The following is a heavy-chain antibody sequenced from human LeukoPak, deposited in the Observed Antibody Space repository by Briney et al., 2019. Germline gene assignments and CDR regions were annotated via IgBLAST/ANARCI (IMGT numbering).Heavy chain of an antibody. V-gene: IGHV3-30*02. Sequence: PGGSLRLSCAASGFTFSAYGMHWVRRAPGKGLEWVAFIWFDGSNKYYADSVKGRFTISRDNSKNTLYLQMNSLRLEDTAVFYCAKECGDGCSDDYWGQGTLVTVSS. CDR1: GFTFSAYG. D-gene: IGHD2-21*02. CDR3: AKECGDGCSDDY. J-gene: IGHJ4*02. CDR2: IWFDGSNK.